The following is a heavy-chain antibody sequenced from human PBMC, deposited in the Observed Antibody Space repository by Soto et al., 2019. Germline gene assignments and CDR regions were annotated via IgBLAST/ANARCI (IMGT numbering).Heavy chain of an antibody. CDR2: IYYSGST. D-gene: IGHD2-15*01. J-gene: IGHJ4*02. V-gene: IGHV4-59*01. Sequence: QVQLQESGPGLVKPSETLSLTCTVSGGSISNYYWSWIRQPPGKGLEWIGYIYYSGSTNYNPSLKSRVTISVDTSKNQFSLQLSSVPAADTAVYYCARAGAATLSDYWGQGTLVTVSS. CDR3: ARAGAATLSDY. CDR1: GGSISNYY.